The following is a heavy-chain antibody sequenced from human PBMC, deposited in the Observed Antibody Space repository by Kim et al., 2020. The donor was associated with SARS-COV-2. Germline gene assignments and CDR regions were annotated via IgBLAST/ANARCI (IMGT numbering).Heavy chain of an antibody. J-gene: IGHJ4*02. CDR1: GGSFSGYY. CDR2: INHSGST. D-gene: IGHD6-13*01. Sequence: SETLSLTCAVYGGSFSGYYWSWIRQPPGKGLEWIGEINHSGSTNYNPSLKSRVTISVDTSKNQFSLKLSSVTAADTAVYYCARGDIAAAFFDYWGQGTLV. CDR3: ARGDIAAAFFDY. V-gene: IGHV4-34*01.